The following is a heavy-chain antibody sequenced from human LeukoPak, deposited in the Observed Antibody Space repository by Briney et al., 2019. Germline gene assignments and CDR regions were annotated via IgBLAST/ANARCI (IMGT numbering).Heavy chain of an antibody. CDR3: ARDRSTTYYYMDV. CDR1: GLTFSIYW. V-gene: IGHV3-74*01. D-gene: IGHD2-2*01. CDR2: INSDGSST. Sequence: GGSLRVSCAASGLTFSIYWMHWVRQAPGKGLEWVSRINSDGSSTTYADSVKGRVTISRDNAKNTLYLQMNSLRAEDTAVYYCARDRSTTYYYMDVWGKGTTVTVSS. J-gene: IGHJ6*03.